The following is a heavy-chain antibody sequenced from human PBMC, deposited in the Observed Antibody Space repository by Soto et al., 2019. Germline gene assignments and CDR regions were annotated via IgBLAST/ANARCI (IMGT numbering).Heavy chain of an antibody. V-gene: IGHV5-51*01. D-gene: IGHD3-3*01. Sequence: VESLKISCKGSGYNFAGYWIAWVRQMPGKVLELMGIIYPSDSDTRYRPSFQGQVTISADKSISSAYLQWSSLRASDTAMYYCARGGVSTRTFDYWGQGTPLTVSS. CDR2: IYPSDSDT. CDR1: GYNFAGYW. CDR3: ARGGVSTRTFDY. J-gene: IGHJ4*02.